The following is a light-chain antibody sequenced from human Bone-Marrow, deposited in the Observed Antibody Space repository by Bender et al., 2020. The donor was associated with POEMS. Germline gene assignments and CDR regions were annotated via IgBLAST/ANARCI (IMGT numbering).Light chain of an antibody. CDR1: SSNIGGYP. V-gene: IGLV1-44*01. CDR3: VAWDASLNGWV. J-gene: IGLJ3*02. CDR2: RNN. Sequence: QSVLTQPPSVSGAPGQRVTISCTGSSSNIGGYPVNWYQQLPGTAPRLLIHRNNRRPSGVPDRFSGSKSGTSASLAITGLQSDDEAIYFCVAWDASLNGWVFGGGTKLTVL.